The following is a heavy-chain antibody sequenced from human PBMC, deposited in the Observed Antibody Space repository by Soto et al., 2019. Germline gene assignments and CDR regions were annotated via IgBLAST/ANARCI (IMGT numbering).Heavy chain of an antibody. V-gene: IGHV3-23*05. CDR2: IDNSGVST. D-gene: IGHD3-22*01. CDR1: VSAFTSYG. CDR3: AKALNPYSSGPDYFDY. Sequence: PGGSLRLSCAASVSAFTSYGFHWVRQAPGVGLEWVSGIDNSGVSTYYGDSVKGRFTISRDNLKNIMYLHMSSLRVQDTAIYYCAKALNPYSSGPDYFDYWGQGTMVTLSS. J-gene: IGHJ4*02.